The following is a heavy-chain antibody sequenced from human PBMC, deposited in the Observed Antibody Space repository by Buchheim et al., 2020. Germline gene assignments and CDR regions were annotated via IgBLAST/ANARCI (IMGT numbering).Heavy chain of an antibody. CDR3: AKDHGDYVSSGPDY. V-gene: IGHV3-30*18. CDR1: GFTFSSYG. Sequence: QVQLVESGGGVVQPGRSLRLSCAASGFTFSSYGMHWVRQAPGKGLEWVAVISYDGSNTYYADSVKGRFTISRDNSKNTLDLQMNSLRAEDTAVYYCAKDHGDYVSSGPDYWGQGTL. J-gene: IGHJ4*02. D-gene: IGHD3-22*01. CDR2: ISYDGSNT.